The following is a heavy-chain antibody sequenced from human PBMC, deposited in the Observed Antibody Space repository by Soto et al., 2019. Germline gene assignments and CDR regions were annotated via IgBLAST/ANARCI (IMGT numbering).Heavy chain of an antibody. CDR2: INPNSGGT. J-gene: IGHJ4*02. V-gene: IGHV1-2*04. Sequence: ASLKVSCKASGNTVPNYAIHWVRQAPGQGLEWMGWINPNSGGTNYAQKFQGWVTMTRDTSISTAYMELSRLRSDDTAVYYCARDLSSSWTLDYWGQGTLVTVSS. CDR1: GNTVPNYA. CDR3: ARDLSSSWTLDY. D-gene: IGHD6-13*01.